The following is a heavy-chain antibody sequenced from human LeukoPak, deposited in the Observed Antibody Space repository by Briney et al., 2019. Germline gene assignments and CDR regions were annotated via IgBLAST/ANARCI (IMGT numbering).Heavy chain of an antibody. Sequence: ASVKVSCKASGYTFTSYGISWVRQAPGQGLEWMGWISAYNGNTNYAQKLQGRVTMTTDTSTSTAYLELRSLRSDDTAVYYCARDSPGAELLRKAFDIWGQGTMVTVSS. CDR3: ARDSPGAELLRKAFDI. CDR2: ISAYNGNT. CDR1: GYTFTSYG. J-gene: IGHJ3*02. V-gene: IGHV1-18*01. D-gene: IGHD3-22*01.